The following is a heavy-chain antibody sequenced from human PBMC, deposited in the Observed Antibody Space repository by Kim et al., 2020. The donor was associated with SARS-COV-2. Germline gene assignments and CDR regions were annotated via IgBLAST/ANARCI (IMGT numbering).Heavy chain of an antibody. Sequence: GGSLRLSCAASGFTFSSHGMHWVRQAPGKGLEWVAVISYDGSNKYYADSVKGRFTISRDNSKNTLYLQMNSLRAEDTAVYYCAKGYMDVWGQGTTVTVSS. CDR1: GFTFSSHG. CDR2: ISYDGSNK. CDR3: AKGYMDV. V-gene: IGHV3-30*18. J-gene: IGHJ6*03.